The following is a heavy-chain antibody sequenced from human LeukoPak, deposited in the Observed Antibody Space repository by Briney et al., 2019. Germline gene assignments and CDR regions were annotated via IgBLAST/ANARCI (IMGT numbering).Heavy chain of an antibody. D-gene: IGHD3-22*01. CDR2: ISGSGGNT. CDR3: ARVVSPYYYDSSGYYLDY. Sequence: GGSLRLSCAGSGFTFSSYAMSWVRQAPGKGLEWVSGISGSGGNTYYADSVKGRFTISRDNSKNTLYLQMNSLRAEDTAVYYCARVVSPYYYDSSGYYLDYWGQGTLVTVSS. V-gene: IGHV3-23*01. CDR1: GFTFSSYA. J-gene: IGHJ4*02.